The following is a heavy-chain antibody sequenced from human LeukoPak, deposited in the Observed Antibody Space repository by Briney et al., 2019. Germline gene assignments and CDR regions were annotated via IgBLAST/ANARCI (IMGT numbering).Heavy chain of an antibody. CDR3: ARDGMARDSSSSTFHYYYYYYMDV. CDR2: IYYSGST. CDR1: GGSISSSSYY. D-gene: IGHD6-6*01. J-gene: IGHJ6*03. Sequence: SETLSLTCTVSGGSISSSSYYWGWIRQPPGKGLEWIGSIYYSGSTYYNPSLKSRVTISVDTSKNQFSLKLSSVTAADTAVYYCARDGMARDSSSSTFHYYYYYYMDVWGKGTTVTVSS. V-gene: IGHV4-39*02.